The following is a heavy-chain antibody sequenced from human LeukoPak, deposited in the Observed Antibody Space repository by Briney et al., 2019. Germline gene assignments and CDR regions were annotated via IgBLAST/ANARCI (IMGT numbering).Heavy chain of an antibody. CDR3: ASPSSGWSDAFDI. CDR2: ISAYNGNT. D-gene: IGHD6-19*01. CDR1: GYTCTSYG. V-gene: IGHV1-18*01. J-gene: IGHJ3*02. Sequence: ASVKVSCKASGYTCTSYGISWVRQAPGQGLEWMGWISAYNGNTNYAQKLQGRVTMTTDTSTSTAYMELRSLRSDDTAVYYCASPSSGWSDAFDIWGQGTMVTVSS.